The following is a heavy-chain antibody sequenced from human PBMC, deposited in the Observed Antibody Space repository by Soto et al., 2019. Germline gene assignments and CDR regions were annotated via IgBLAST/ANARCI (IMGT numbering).Heavy chain of an antibody. CDR3: ARVIPGVEAWFDP. V-gene: IGHV1-69*06. CDR1: GGALSSYA. Sequence: QVQLVQSGAEVKKPGSSVKVSCKASGGALSSYAISWVRQAPGQGLEWVGGIIPSSATTNYAQKFQGRVTMTIDTSTSTAYMDLRSLTSDDTAVYYCARVIPGVEAWFDPWGQGTLVTVSS. J-gene: IGHJ5*02. CDR2: IIPSSATT. D-gene: IGHD2-2*01.